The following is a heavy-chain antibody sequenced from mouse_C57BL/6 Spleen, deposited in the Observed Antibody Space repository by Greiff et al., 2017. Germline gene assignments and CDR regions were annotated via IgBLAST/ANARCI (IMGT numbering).Heavy chain of an antibody. CDR3: ARLPYYYGSRLFAY. Sequence: QVQLQQPGTELVKPGASVKLSCKASGYTFTSYWMHWVKQRPGQGLEWIGNINPSNGGTNYNEKFKSKATLTVDKSSSPAYMQLSSLTSEDAAVYYFARLPYYYGSRLFAYWGQGTLVTVSA. CDR2: INPSNGGT. J-gene: IGHJ3*01. V-gene: IGHV1-53*01. D-gene: IGHD1-1*01. CDR1: GYTFTSYW.